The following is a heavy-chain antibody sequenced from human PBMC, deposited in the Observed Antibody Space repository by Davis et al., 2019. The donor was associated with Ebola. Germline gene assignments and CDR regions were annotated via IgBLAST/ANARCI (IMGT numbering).Heavy chain of an antibody. CDR2: ISAYNGNT. V-gene: IGHV1-18*01. D-gene: IGHD4-23*01. J-gene: IGHJ4*02. Sequence: AALVKVSCKASGYTFTSYGISWVRQAPGQGLEWMGWISAYNGNTNYAQKLQGRVTMTTDTSTSTAYMELRSLRSDDTAVYYCARCLDVGLVVTGDFDYWGQGTLVTVSS. CDR1: GYTFTSYG. CDR3: ARCLDVGLVVTGDFDY.